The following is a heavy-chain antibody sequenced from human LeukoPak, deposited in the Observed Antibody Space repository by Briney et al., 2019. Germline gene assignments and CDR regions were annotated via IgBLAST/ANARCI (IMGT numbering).Heavy chain of an antibody. J-gene: IGHJ3*02. V-gene: IGHV3-21*01. CDR2: ISNSSTYI. CDR3: ATLWFGELTDAFDI. CDR1: GFTFSSYS. D-gene: IGHD3-10*01. Sequence: PGGSLRLSCAASGFTFSSYSMNWVRQAPGKGLEWVSSISNSSTYIYYADSVKGRFTISRDNAKNSLYLQMNSLRAEDTAVYYCATLWFGELTDAFDIWGQGTMVTVSS.